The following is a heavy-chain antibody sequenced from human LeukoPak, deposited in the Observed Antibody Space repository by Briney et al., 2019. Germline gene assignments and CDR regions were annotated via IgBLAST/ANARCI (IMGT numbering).Heavy chain of an antibody. J-gene: IGHJ4*02. CDR3: ASGSYYYDKSLSGY. V-gene: IGHV3-30-3*01. CDR1: GFTFSSYA. Sequence: GGSLRLSCAASGFTFSSYAMHWVRQAPGKGLEWVAVISYDGSNKYYADSVKGRFTISRDNSKNTLYLQMNSLRAEDTAVYYCASGSYYYDKSLSGYWGQGTLVTVSS. CDR2: ISYDGSNK. D-gene: IGHD3-22*01.